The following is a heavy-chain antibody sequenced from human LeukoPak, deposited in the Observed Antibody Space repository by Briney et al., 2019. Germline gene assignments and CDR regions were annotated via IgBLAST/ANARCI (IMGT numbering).Heavy chain of an antibody. V-gene: IGHV1-8*01. CDR1: AYTLASYY. Sequence: SVTLSSHVSAYTLASYYINWVRQATRRVREWMGWMNPNSGNTGYAQKFQGRVTMTRNTSISTAYMELSSLRSEDTAVYYCIMRPGDAFDIWGQGTMVTVSS. CDR2: MNPNSGNT. J-gene: IGHJ3*02. CDR3: IMRPGDAFDI.